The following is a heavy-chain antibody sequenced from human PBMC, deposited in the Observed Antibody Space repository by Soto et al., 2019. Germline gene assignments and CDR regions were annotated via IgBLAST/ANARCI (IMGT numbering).Heavy chain of an antibody. CDR2: ISSNRGST. CDR3: ARQWLDSYYFDY. J-gene: IGHJ4*02. V-gene: IGHV3-64*01. CDR1: GFTFSSYA. Sequence: EVQLVESGGGLVQPGGSLRLSCAASGFTFSSYAMHWVRQAPGKGLEYVSAISSNRGSTYYANSVKGRFTISRDNSKNTLYLQMGSLRAEDMAVYYCARQWLDSYYFDYWGQGTLVTVSS. D-gene: IGHD6-19*01.